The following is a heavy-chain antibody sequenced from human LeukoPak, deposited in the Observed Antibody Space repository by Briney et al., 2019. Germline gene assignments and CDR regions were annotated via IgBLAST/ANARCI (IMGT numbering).Heavy chain of an antibody. CDR3: ARGLGMGHDSSGSDWFDS. Sequence: PGGSLRLSCAASGFTFSSYAMSWIRQPPGKGLEWIGYIYYSGSTNYNPSLKSRVTISVDTSKNQLSLKVTSVTAADTAVYYCARGLGMGHDSSGSDWFDSWGQGTLVTVSS. CDR1: GFTFSSYA. J-gene: IGHJ5*01. D-gene: IGHD3-22*01. CDR2: IYYSGST. V-gene: IGHV4-59*01.